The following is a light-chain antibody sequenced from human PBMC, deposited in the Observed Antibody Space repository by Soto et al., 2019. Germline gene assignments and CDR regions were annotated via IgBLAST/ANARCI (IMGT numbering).Light chain of an antibody. V-gene: IGKV3-11*01. Sequence: EIVLTQSPATLSLSPGERATLSCRASQSVSSYFAWYQQKPGQAPRLLIYDASNRATGIPARFSGSGSWTDFTLTISSLEPDDFAVYYCQQRGNWPVTFGQGTRVDIK. CDR3: QQRGNWPVT. CDR1: QSVSSY. CDR2: DAS. J-gene: IGKJ1*01.